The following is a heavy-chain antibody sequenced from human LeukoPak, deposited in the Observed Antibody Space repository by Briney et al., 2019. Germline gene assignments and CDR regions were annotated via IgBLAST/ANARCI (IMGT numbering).Heavy chain of an antibody. CDR1: GFTFDDYA. CDR3: TREKRGVFDY. Sequence: GGSLRLSCAASGFTFDDYAMHWVRQAPGKGLEWVSLISWDGGSTYYADSVKGRFTISRDNSKNYLYLQMNSLRAEDTALYYCTREKRGVFDYWGQGTLVTVSS. CDR2: ISWDGGST. J-gene: IGHJ4*02. V-gene: IGHV3-43D*03. D-gene: IGHD3-16*01.